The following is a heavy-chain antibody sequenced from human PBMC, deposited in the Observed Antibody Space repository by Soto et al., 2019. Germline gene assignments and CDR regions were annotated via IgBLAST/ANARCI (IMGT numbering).Heavy chain of an antibody. CDR1: GFIFSQYS. D-gene: IGHD6-19*01. Sequence: EVQLVESGGGLVKPGGSLRLSCAASGFIFSQYSMNWVRQAPGKGLEWVSSISSTGALMYYADSVKGRFTISRDDAGNALYLQMNRLRVEDTAVYYCARDRLARGIPVAGRIDYWGQGALVTVSS. V-gene: IGHV3-21*02. CDR2: ISSTGALM. CDR3: ARDRLARGIPVAGRIDY. J-gene: IGHJ4*02.